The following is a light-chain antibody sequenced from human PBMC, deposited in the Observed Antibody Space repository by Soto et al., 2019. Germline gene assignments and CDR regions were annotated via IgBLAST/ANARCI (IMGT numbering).Light chain of an antibody. CDR3: QQSYSTPLT. V-gene: IGKV1-39*01. Sequence: DIQMTQSPSSLSASVGDRVTITCRASQSISSYLNWYQQKPGKAPKLLIYAASSLQSGVPSRFSRSGSGTDFTLTISSLQPEDFATYYCQQSYSTPLTFGGGTNVEIK. CDR2: AAS. CDR1: QSISSY. J-gene: IGKJ4*01.